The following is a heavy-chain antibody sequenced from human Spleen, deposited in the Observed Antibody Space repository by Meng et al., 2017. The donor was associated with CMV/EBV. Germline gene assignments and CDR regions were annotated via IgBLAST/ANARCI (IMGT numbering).Heavy chain of an antibody. D-gene: IGHD2/OR15-2a*01. Sequence: GESLKISCAASGFTFSSYSMNWVRQAPGKGLEWVSYISSSGSTIYYADSVKGRFTISRDNAKNSLYLQMNSLRAEDTAVYYCARFLDPLGYYYYYGMDVWGQGTTVTVSS. CDR2: ISSSGSTI. J-gene: IGHJ6*02. V-gene: IGHV3-48*04. CDR1: GFTFSSYS. CDR3: ARFLDPLGYYYYYGMDV.